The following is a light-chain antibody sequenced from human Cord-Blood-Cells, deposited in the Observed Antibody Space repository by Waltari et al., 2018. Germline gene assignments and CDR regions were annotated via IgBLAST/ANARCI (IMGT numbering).Light chain of an antibody. J-gene: IGLJ3*02. CDR1: SLRSYY. CDR2: GKN. CDR3: NSQDSSGNQNWV. V-gene: IGLV3-19*01. Sequence: SSELTQDPAVSVALGQTVRITCQGDSLRSYYASWYQQKPGQAPVLVIYGKNNRPSGIPDRFSGSSSGNTASLTITGAQAEDEADYYCNSQDSSGNQNWVFGGGTKLTVL.